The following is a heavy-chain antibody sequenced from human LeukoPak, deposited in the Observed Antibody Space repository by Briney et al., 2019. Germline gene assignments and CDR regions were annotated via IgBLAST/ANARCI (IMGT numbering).Heavy chain of an antibody. J-gene: IGHJ4*02. CDR1: GYTFTNYH. V-gene: IGHV1-8*03. CDR2: MNPNNGDS. D-gene: IGHD6-25*01. CDR3: ARTTSFTASGYDY. Sequence: EASVTVSCKASGYTFTNYHINWVRQATGQGLEWMGWMNPNNGDSGYAQKFQGRVTITRDTSISTSYMEPRSLRSDDTAVYFCARTTSFTASGYDYWGQGTLVTVSS.